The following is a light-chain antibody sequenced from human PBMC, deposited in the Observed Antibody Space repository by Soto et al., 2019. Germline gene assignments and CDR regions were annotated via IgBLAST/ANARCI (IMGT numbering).Light chain of an antibody. J-gene: IGLJ1*01. CDR3: SSHGGSNNPYV. V-gene: IGLV2-8*01. CDR2: DGT. Sequence: QSALTQPPSASGSPGQSVAISCTGTSSDIGGYNFVSWYQQHPGKAPKLMIYDGTKRPSGVPDRFSGSKSGNTATLIVSGLQAEDEADYYCSSHGGSNNPYVFGPGTKLTVL. CDR1: SSDIGGYNF.